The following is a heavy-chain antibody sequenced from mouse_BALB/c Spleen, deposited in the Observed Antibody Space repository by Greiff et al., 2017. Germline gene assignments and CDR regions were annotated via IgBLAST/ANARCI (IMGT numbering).Heavy chain of an antibody. J-gene: IGHJ2*01. CDR2: ISSGGSYT. V-gene: IGHV5-6*01. CDR3: ARHGVYRYDVDYFDY. D-gene: IGHD2-14*01. Sequence: EVQRVESGGDLVKPGGSLKLSCAASGFTFSSYGMSWVRQTPDKRLEWVATISSGGSYTYYPDSVKGRFTISRDNAKNTLYLQMSSLKSEDTAMYYCARHGVYRYDVDYFDYWGQGTTLTVSS. CDR1: GFTFSSYG.